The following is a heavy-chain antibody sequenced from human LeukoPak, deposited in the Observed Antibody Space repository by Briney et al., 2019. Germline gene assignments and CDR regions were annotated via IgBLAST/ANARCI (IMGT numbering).Heavy chain of an antibody. J-gene: IGHJ3*02. D-gene: IGHD5-12*01. Sequence: GGSLRLSCAASGFTLSSYNMNWVRQAPGKGLEWVSSISNDSSYIYNADSVKGRFTISRDNAKNSLYLQMNSLRAEDTAVYYCARVKEASAFDIWGQGTTVTVSS. CDR2: ISNDSSYI. CDR1: GFTLSSYN. CDR3: ARVKEASAFDI. V-gene: IGHV3-21*01.